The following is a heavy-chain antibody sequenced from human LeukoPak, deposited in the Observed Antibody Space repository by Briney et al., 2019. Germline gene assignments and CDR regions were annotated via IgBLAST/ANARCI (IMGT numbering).Heavy chain of an antibody. CDR1: GLTFNNSG. Sequence: GGSLRLSCAASGLTFNNSGMLWVRQAPGKGLGWVSSISSSSNYIYYAYAVKGRFIISRDNAKNSLYLQMNSLRAEDTAVYYCASLDSSGSYFPHWGEGTVVTVSS. CDR2: ISSSSNYI. CDR3: ASLDSSGSYFPH. D-gene: IGHD6-25*01. J-gene: IGHJ1*01. V-gene: IGHV3-21*01.